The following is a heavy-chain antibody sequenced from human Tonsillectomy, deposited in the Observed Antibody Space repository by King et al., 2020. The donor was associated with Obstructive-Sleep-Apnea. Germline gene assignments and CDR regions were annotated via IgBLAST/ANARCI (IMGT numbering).Heavy chain of an antibody. D-gene: IGHD1-7*01. CDR1: GGSISRGNYY. V-gene: IGHV4-39*07. CDR2: INYGGRT. Sequence: QLQESSPGQVKPSETLSLRCTVSGGSISRGNYYWGWIRQPPGKGLEWIASINYGGRTYYSPSFESRVTISIDTSTNQFSLTVISVTAADTAIYYCAGEAGTTGNRWFAPWGQGTLVTVSS. CDR3: AGEAGTTGNRWFAP. J-gene: IGHJ5*02.